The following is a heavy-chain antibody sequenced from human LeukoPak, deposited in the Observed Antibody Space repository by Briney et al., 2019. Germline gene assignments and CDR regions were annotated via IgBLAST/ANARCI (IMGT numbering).Heavy chain of an antibody. CDR3: ARETNHGDFFFDY. CDR1: GGSISDTSYY. V-gene: IGHV4-4*07. J-gene: IGHJ4*02. Sequence: SETLSLTCNVSGGSISDTSYYWNWIRQPAGKGLEWIGRIYSSGNTNYNPSLKSRVTMSVDTSKNQFSLKLSSVTAADTAVYYCARETNHGDFFFDYWGQGTLVTVSS. D-gene: IGHD4-17*01. CDR2: IYSSGNT.